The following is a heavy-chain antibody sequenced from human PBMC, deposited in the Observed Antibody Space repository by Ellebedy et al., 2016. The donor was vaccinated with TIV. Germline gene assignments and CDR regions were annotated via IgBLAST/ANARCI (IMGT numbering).Heavy chain of an antibody. Sequence: SETLSLTXAVYGGSFSGYYWSWIRQPPGKGLEWIGEINHSGSTNYNPSLKSRVTISVDTSKNQFSLKLSSVTAADTAVYYCARGPRGTVVLRYFDWSRDYYMDVWGKGTTVTVSS. D-gene: IGHD3-9*01. CDR3: ARGPRGTVVLRYFDWSRDYYMDV. J-gene: IGHJ6*03. CDR2: INHSGST. V-gene: IGHV4-34*01. CDR1: GGSFSGYY.